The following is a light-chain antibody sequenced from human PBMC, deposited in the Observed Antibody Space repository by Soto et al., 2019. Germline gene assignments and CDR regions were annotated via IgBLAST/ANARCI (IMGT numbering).Light chain of an antibody. CDR3: QSYDSSLNGYV. CDR2: GNS. CDR1: SSNIGASFD. J-gene: IGLJ1*01. V-gene: IGLV1-40*01. Sequence: QSVLTQPPSVSGAPGQKVTISCTGSSSNIGASFDVHWYQQIPRTAPKLLIYGNSNRPSGVPDRFSGSKSATSASLAITGLQAEDEADYYCQSYDSSLNGYVFGTGTRSPS.